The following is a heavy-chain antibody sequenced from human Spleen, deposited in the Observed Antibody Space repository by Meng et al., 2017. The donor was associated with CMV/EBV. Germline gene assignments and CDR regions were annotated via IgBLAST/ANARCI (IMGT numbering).Heavy chain of an antibody. Sequence: ASVKVSCKASGYTFTGYYMNWVRQAPGQGLEWMGWVNANSGAKDYAQKFQGRVTMTRDTSISTAYMELSRLRSDDTAVYYCARVGGYCSSTSCFKPYYYYYGMDVWGQGTTVTVSS. CDR2: VNANSGAK. CDR1: GYTFTGYY. J-gene: IGHJ6*02. CDR3: ARVGGYCSSTSCFKPYYYYYGMDV. V-gene: IGHV1-2*02. D-gene: IGHD2-2*01.